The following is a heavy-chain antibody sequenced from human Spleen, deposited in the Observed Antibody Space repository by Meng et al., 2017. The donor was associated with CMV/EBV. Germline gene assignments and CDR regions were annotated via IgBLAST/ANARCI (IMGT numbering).Heavy chain of an antibody. CDR3: ARGGCSTTSCYPDAFDV. D-gene: IGHD2-2*01. Sequence: GESLKISCAASGFTSHDYGMTWVRQAPGRGLEWVCDINWNSGNIEYADSVKGRFTISKDNAKNFLYLQMNSLRAEDTALYYCARGGCSTTSCYPDAFDVWGRGTMVTVSS. CDR2: INWNSGNI. J-gene: IGHJ3*01. V-gene: IGHV3-20*04. CDR1: GFTSHDYG.